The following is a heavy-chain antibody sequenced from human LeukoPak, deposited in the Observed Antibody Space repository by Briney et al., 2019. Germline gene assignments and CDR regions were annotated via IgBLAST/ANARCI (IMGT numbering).Heavy chain of an antibody. CDR2: IYPGDSDT. CDR1: GYSFTSYW. V-gene: IGHV5-51*01. Sequence: GESLKISCKGSGYSFTSYWIGWVRQMPGRGLEWMGIIYPGDSDTRYSPSFQGQVTISADKSISTAYLQWSSLKASDTAMYYCARINYYDSSGYSFGIWGQGTMVTVSS. J-gene: IGHJ3*02. CDR3: ARINYYDSSGYSFGI. D-gene: IGHD3-22*01.